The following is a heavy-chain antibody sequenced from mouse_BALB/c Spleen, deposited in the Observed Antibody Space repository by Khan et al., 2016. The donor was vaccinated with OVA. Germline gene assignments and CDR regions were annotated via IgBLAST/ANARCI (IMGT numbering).Heavy chain of an antibody. J-gene: IGHJ4*01. CDR1: GFSLTNYG. Sequence: QVRLQQSGPGLVAPSQSLSITCTISGFSLTNYGVHWVRQPPGKGLEWLVVIWSDGSTTYNSALKSRLTVTKDNSKSQVFLEMNRIQNYETAMYIAAKTPNYHYNSMDVWGQGTSVTVSS. CDR3: AKTPNYHYNSMDV. V-gene: IGHV2-6-1*01. CDR2: IWSDGST. D-gene: IGHD1-1*02.